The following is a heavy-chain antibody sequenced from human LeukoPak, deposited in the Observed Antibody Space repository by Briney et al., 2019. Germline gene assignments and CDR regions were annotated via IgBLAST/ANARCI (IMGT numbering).Heavy chain of an antibody. D-gene: IGHD3-10*01. CDR2: IYYSGYT. Sequence: SETLSLTCTVSGGSISSSSYYWGWIRQPPGKGLEWIGSIYYSGYTYYNPSLESRVTISVDTSKNQFSLKLSSVTAADTAIYYCAKHYMGSSYNRGLDYWGQGTLVTVSS. V-gene: IGHV4-39*01. CDR1: GGSISSSSYY. J-gene: IGHJ4*02. CDR3: AKHYMGSSYNRGLDY.